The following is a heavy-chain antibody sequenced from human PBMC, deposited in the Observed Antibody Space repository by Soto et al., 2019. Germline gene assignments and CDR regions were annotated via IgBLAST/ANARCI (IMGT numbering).Heavy chain of an antibody. V-gene: IGHV3-11*01. D-gene: IGHD1-26*01. CDR2: ISSSGDII. CDR3: ARDPFITTGGSYSDDAFDI. CDR1: EFSFSDYY. Sequence: GGSLRLSCAASEFSFSDYYMSWIRQAPGKGLECVSYISSSGDIIYYADSVKVRFTISRDNAKNSLYLQMSSLRSEDTALYSCARDPFITTGGSYSDDAFDIWGHGTMVTVSS. J-gene: IGHJ3*02.